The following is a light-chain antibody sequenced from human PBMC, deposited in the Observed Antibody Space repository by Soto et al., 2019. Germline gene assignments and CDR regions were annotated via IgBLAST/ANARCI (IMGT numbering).Light chain of an antibody. J-gene: IGLJ2*01. CDR1: SSDVGAYNY. Sequence: QSALTQPASVSGSPGQSITISCTGTSSDVGAYNYVSWYQQHPSTAPKLMIYDVSNRPSGISNRFSGSKSGNTASLTISGLQAEDEADYYCSSYTSSTLVFGGGTKVTVL. V-gene: IGLV2-14*03. CDR2: DVS. CDR3: SSYTSSTLV.